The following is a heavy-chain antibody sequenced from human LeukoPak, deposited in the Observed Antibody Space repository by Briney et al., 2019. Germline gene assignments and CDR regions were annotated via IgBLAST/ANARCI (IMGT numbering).Heavy chain of an antibody. CDR3: ARQDIVATMGYYFDY. J-gene: IGHJ4*02. CDR1: GGSFSGYY. CDR2: INHSGST. V-gene: IGHV4-34*01. D-gene: IGHD5-12*01. Sequence: SETLSLTCAVYGGSFSGYYWSWIRQPPGKGLEWIGEINHSGSTNYNPSLKSRVTISVDTSKNQFSLKLSSVTAADTAVYYCARQDIVATMGYYFDYWGQGTLVTVSS.